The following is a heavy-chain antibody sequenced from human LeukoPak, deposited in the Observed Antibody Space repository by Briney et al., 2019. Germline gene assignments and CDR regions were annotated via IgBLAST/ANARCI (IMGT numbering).Heavy chain of an antibody. Sequence: QPGRSLRLSCAASGFTFSSYGMHWVRQAPGKGLEWVVVISCDGSNKYYADSVKGRFTISRDNSKNTLYLQMNSLRAEDTAVYYCAKAKFRDYYDSSGYAAYWGQGTLVTVSS. CDR2: ISCDGSNK. V-gene: IGHV3-30*18. D-gene: IGHD3-22*01. CDR1: GFTFSSYG. J-gene: IGHJ4*02. CDR3: AKAKFRDYYDSSGYAAY.